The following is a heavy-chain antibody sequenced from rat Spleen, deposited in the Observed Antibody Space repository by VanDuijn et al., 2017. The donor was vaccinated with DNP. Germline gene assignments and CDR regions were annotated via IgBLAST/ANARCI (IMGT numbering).Heavy chain of an antibody. CDR1: GFTFSDYN. J-gene: IGHJ3*01. CDR3: TTGYSRRFAY. Sequence: EVQLVESGGGLVQPGRSLKLSCAASGFTFSDYNMAWVRQAPKKGLEWVASITTGGANINYRDSVKGRFTISRDNTKSILFLQVDSLRSEDTATYDCTTGYSRRFAYWGRGTLVTVSS. CDR2: ITTGGANI. V-gene: IGHV5-27*01. D-gene: IGHD1-2*01.